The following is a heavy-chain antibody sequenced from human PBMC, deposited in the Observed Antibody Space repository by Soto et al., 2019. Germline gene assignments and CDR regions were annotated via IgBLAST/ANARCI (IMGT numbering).Heavy chain of an antibody. CDR2: IYNSGST. CDR3: ARARITMVREVIKYNMDV. D-gene: IGHD3-10*01. Sequence: QVQLQESGPGLVKPSETLSLTCTVSGGSISSYYWSWIRRPPGKGLEWIGYIYNSGSTHSNPSLQSRVTISVDTSKNQFSLKLSSVTAADTGIYYCARARITMVREVIKYNMDVWGQGTTVIVSS. V-gene: IGHV4-59*01. J-gene: IGHJ6*02. CDR1: GGSISSYY.